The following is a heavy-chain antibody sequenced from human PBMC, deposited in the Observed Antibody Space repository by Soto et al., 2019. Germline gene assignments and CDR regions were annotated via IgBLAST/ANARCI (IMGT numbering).Heavy chain of an antibody. CDR3: ARDACVTICYMGGDAFDI. CDR2: ISSSGSTI. CDR1: GFTFSDYY. D-gene: IGHD2-2*02. V-gene: IGHV3-11*01. Sequence: QVQLVESGGGLVKPGGSLRLSCAASGFTFSDYYMSWIRQAPGKGLEWVSYISSSGSTIYYADSVKGRFTISRDNANNSLYLQMNSLRAEDTAVYYCARDACVTICYMGGDAFDIWGQGTMVTVSS. J-gene: IGHJ3*02.